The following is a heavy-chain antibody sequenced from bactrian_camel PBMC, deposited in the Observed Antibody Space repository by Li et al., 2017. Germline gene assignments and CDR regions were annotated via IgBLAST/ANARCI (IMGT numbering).Heavy chain of an antibody. Sequence: HVQLVESGGGSVQAGGSLRLSCVASGYYEGLHCMAWFRQGLGNKREGVAMIDTSGHRTYYADSVNGRFTVSQDNAKNTVYLQMNSLTPEDTGMYYCAAAAGWSSQYCAGGYFRAGAYYGQGTQVTVS. V-gene: IGHV3S54*01. J-gene: IGHJ4*01. D-gene: IGHD7*01. CDR2: IDTSGHRT. CDR1: GYYEGLHC.